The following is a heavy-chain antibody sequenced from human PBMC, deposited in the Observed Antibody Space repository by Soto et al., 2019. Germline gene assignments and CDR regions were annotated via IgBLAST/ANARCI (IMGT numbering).Heavy chain of an antibody. CDR3: AKGRGGSGSLTPRVDF. Sequence: EVQLLESGGGLVQPGGSLRLSCAASGFTFNNYAMTWVRQAPGKGLEWVSAISGGGDTTSYADSVKGRFTVSRDGSKNTLYLQMSSLRAEDTALYSCAKGRGGSGSLTPRVDFWGQGPLVPVSS. CDR2: ISGGGDTT. D-gene: IGHD3-10*01. V-gene: IGHV3-23*01. J-gene: IGHJ4*02. CDR1: GFTFNNYA.